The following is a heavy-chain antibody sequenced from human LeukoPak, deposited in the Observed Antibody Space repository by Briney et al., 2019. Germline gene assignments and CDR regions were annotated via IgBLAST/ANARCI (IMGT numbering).Heavy chain of an antibody. D-gene: IGHD5-12*01. J-gene: IGHJ5*02. CDR3: AREFTGYSGYDCNWFDP. Sequence: GGSVRLSCAASGFTFSSYWMHWARQAPGKGLVWVSRINSDGSSTSYADSVKGRFTISRDNAKNTLYLQMNSLRAEDTAVYYCAREFTGYSGYDCNWFDPWGQGTLDTVSS. V-gene: IGHV3-74*01. CDR1: GFTFSSYW. CDR2: INSDGSST.